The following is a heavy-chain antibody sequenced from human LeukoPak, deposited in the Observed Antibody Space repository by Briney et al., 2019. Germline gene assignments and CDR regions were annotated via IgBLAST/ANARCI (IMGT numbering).Heavy chain of an antibody. CDR2: IYTSGST. CDR3: ARDSYCSSTSCYRWFDP. Sequence: PSDTLSLTCTVSGGSISRYYWSWIRQPAGKGLEWIGRIYTSGSTNYNPSLKSRVTMSVDTSKNQFSLKLSSVTAADTAVYYCARDSYCSSTSCYRWFDPWGQGTLVTVSS. J-gene: IGHJ5*02. CDR1: GGSISRYY. V-gene: IGHV4-4*07. D-gene: IGHD2-2*01.